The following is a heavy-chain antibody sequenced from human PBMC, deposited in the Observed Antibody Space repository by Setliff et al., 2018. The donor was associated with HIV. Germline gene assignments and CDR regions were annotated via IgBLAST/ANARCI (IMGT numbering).Heavy chain of an antibody. V-gene: IGHV1-2*02. Sequence: ASVKVSCKASGYTFTGYYMHWVRQAPGQGLEWMGWINPNNGGTNYAQKFQGRVTMTRDTSISTAYMELSSVIAADTAVYYCARIFGDQGYYYGMDVWGQGTTVTVSS. CDR1: GYTFTGYY. D-gene: IGHD3-3*01. CDR3: ARIFGDQGYYYGMDV. J-gene: IGHJ6*02. CDR2: INPNNGGT.